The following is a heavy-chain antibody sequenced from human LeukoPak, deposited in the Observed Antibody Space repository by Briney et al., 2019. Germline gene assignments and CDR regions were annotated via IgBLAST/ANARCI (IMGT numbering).Heavy chain of an antibody. CDR1: GGSISGYY. V-gene: IGHV4-34*01. J-gene: IGHJ3*02. CDR3: ARGVKIARIPHVWGSYRQGDAFDI. D-gene: IGHD3-16*02. Sequence: SETLSLTCTVSGGSISGYYWSWIRQPPGKGLEWIGEINHSGSTNYNPSLKSRVTISVDTSKKQFSLKLSSVTAADTAVYYCARGVKIARIPHVWGSYRQGDAFDIWGQGTMVTVSS. CDR2: INHSGST.